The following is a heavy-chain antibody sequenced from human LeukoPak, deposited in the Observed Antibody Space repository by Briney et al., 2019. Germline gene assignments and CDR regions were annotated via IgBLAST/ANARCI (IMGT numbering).Heavy chain of an antibody. J-gene: IGHJ6*03. Sequence: KSSETLSLTCAVYGGSFSGDFWSWIRQSPGKGLEWIGEINHGGSTTYNPSLQSRVTMSVDTSKNQFSLKLSSVTAADTAVYYCARTTEGGYSYGYFYYYYMDVWGKGTTVTISS. CDR2: INHGGST. V-gene: IGHV4-34*01. CDR3: ARTTEGGYSYGYFYYYYMDV. D-gene: IGHD5-18*01. CDR1: GGSFSGDF.